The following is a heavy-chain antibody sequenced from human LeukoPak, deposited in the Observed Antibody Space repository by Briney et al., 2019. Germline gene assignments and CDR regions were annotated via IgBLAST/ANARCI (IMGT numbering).Heavy chain of an antibody. CDR2: ISSSSSTI. J-gene: IGHJ3*02. Sequence: GGSLRLSCAASGFTVSSSYMNWVRQAPGKGLEWVSYISSSSSTIYYADSVKGRFTISRDNAKNSLYLQMNSLRDEDTAVYYCARDGMVRGVIIWDAFDIWGQGTMVTVSS. CDR3: ARDGMVRGVIIWDAFDI. CDR1: GFTVSSSY. D-gene: IGHD3-10*01. V-gene: IGHV3-48*02.